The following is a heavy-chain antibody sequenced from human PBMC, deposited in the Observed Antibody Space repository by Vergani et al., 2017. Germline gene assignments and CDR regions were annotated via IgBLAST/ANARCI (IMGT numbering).Heavy chain of an antibody. CDR2: IRSKANSYAT. CDR3: TRPYYGDDRGPPYY. CDR1: GFTFSGSA. Sequence: EVQLVESGGGLVQPGGSLKLSCVASGFTFSGSAMHWVRQAPGKGLEWVGRIRSKANSYATAYAASVKGRFTISRDDSKNTAYLQMNSLKTEDTAVYYCTRPYYGDDRGPPYYWGQGTLVTVSS. V-gene: IGHV3-73*01. J-gene: IGHJ4*02. D-gene: IGHD4-17*01.